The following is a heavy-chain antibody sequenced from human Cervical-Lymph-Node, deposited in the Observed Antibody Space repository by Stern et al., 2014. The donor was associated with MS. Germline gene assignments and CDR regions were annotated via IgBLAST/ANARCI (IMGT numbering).Heavy chain of an antibody. CDR2: IYYSGST. V-gene: IGHV4-30-4*01. Sequence: QLQLQESGPGLVKPSQTLSLTCTVSGGSISRGGYYWSWLRQPPGKGLEWIGYIYYSGSTYYNPSLKSRVTISVDTSKNQFSLKLSSVTAADTAVYYCASANCSSTSCPNWFDPWGQGTLVTVSS. D-gene: IGHD2-2*01. CDR3: ASANCSSTSCPNWFDP. CDR1: GGSISRGGYY. J-gene: IGHJ5*02.